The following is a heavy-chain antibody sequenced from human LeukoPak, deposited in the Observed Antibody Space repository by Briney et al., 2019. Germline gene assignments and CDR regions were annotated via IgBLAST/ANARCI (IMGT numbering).Heavy chain of an antibody. CDR3: VKDLSSGWYAYYGMDV. D-gene: IGHD6-19*01. J-gene: IGHJ6*02. Sequence: GGSLRLSCAASGFTFSSSGMHWVRQAPGKGLEWVAVMSYDGGNEYYADSVKGRFTISRDNSKDTLYLQMNSLRGEDTAVYYCVKDLSSGWYAYYGMDVWGQGTTVTVSS. CDR2: MSYDGGNE. CDR1: GFTFSSSG. V-gene: IGHV3-30*18.